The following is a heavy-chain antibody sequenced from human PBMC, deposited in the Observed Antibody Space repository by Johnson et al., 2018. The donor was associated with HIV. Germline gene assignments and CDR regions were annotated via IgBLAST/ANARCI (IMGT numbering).Heavy chain of an antibody. Sequence: VQLVESGGGVVQPGKSLKLSCAASGFIFSSYAMHWVRQAPGKGLEWVAGILYDGSNKDYADSVKGRFTISRDNSKNMLYLQMNSLRAEDTAVYYCASVYYNILTGYYYDALDMWGRGTMVTVSS. V-gene: IGHV3-30-3*01. J-gene: IGHJ3*02. CDR1: GFIFSSYA. D-gene: IGHD3-9*01. CDR2: ILYDGSNK. CDR3: ASVYYNILTGYYYDALDM.